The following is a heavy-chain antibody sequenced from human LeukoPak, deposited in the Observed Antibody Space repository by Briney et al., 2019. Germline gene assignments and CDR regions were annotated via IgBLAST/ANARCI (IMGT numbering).Heavy chain of an antibody. CDR2: IYYSGST. J-gene: IGHJ4*02. CDR3: ARAGYSSGWYYFDY. V-gene: IGHV4-59*01. D-gene: IGHD6-19*01. CDR1: GGSISSYY. Sequence: SETLSLTCTVSGGSISSYYWTWIRQPPGKGLEWIGYIYYSGSTNYNPSLKSRVTISVDTSKNQFSLKLSSVTAADTAVYYCARAGYSSGWYYFDYWGQGTLVTVSS.